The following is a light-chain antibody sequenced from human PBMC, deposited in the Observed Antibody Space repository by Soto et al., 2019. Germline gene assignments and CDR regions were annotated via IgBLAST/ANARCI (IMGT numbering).Light chain of an antibody. CDR3: QQRNNWLT. J-gene: IGKJ4*01. Sequence: DIGLTKSPATLSLSTGERATLSCRASQSVGNSLAWFQHHPGQAPRLLLDAESNRAAGIPVRFSGSGSGTDFTLTISRRGPAGFAFSYGQQRNNWLTFGGGTKVEIK. V-gene: IGKV3-11*01. CDR1: QSVGNS. CDR2: AES.